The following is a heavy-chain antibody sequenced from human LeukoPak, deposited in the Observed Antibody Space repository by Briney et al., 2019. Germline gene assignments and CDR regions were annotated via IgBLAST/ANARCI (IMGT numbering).Heavy chain of an antibody. CDR3: ARVAGGSYYDY. CDR1: GFTFSSYD. Sequence: GSLRLSCAASGFTFSSYDMHWVRQATGKGLEWVSAIGTAGDTYYPGSVKGRFTISRENAKNSLYLQMNSLRAGDTAVYYCARVAGGSYYDYWGRGTLVTVSS. D-gene: IGHD1-26*01. J-gene: IGHJ4*02. V-gene: IGHV3-13*01. CDR2: IGTAGDT.